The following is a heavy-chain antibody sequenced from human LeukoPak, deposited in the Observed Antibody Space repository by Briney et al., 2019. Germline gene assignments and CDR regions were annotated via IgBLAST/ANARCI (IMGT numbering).Heavy chain of an antibody. CDR2: IYYSGST. CDR1: GGSISSGDYY. D-gene: IGHD4-17*01. CDR3: ARSEPIYGDYVVGY. V-gene: IGHV4-30-4*08. J-gene: IGHJ4*02. Sequence: SQTLSLTCTVSGGSISSGDYYWSWIRQPPGKGLEWIGYIYYSGSTYYNPSLKSRVTISVDTSKNQFSLKLSSVTAADTAVYYCARSEPIYGDYVVGYWGQGTLVTVSS.